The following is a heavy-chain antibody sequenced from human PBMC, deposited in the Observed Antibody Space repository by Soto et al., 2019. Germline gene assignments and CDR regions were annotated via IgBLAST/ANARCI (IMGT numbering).Heavy chain of an antibody. CDR3: ARLGFPGAIYFDS. CDR1: GYNFTTFW. J-gene: IGHJ4*02. Sequence: VESLKISCKGSGYNFTTFWIGWVRQMPGKGLGWMGIIYPGDSETKYSPDFEGQVTISADRSTNTAYLQWRSLRGSDTAMYYCARLGFPGAIYFDSWGLGTLVTVSS. V-gene: IGHV5-51*01. CDR2: IYPGDSET.